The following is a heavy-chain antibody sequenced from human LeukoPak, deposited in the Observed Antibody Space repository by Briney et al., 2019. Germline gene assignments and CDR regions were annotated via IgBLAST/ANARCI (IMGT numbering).Heavy chain of an antibody. Sequence: TSETLSLTCAVSGASISSSHWWSWVRQPPRKGLEWIGEIYHGGSTNCNPSLKGRVAISVDSSNNQFSLRLTSVTAADTAVYYCARGEEHGSGTVHFDYWGQGTLVTVSS. CDR2: IYHGGST. D-gene: IGHD3-10*01. J-gene: IGHJ4*02. CDR3: ARGEEHGSGTVHFDY. CDR1: GASISSSHW. V-gene: IGHV4-4*02.